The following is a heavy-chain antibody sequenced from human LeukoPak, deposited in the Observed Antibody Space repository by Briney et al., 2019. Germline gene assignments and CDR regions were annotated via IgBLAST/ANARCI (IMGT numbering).Heavy chain of an antibody. CDR3: ARLGGYCSGTTCYSSGIDAFDI. V-gene: IGHV4-59*08. J-gene: IGHJ3*02. Sequence: SETLSLXXXVSGGSISSYYWSWLRQPPGKGLEWIGFISYSGIANYNPSLKSRVTILLDASKNQFSLKLSSVTAADTAVYSCARLGGYCSGTTCYSSGIDAFDIWGQGTMVTVSS. CDR1: GGSISSYY. CDR2: ISYSGIA. D-gene: IGHD2-2*01.